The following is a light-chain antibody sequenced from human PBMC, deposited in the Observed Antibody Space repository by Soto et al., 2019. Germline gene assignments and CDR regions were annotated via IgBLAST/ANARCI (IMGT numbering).Light chain of an antibody. V-gene: IGKV3-20*01. Sequence: PGERATLSCRASQTVSSARLAWFQQKPGQAPRLLIYGASSRAPGIPDRFSGSGSETDFTLTITRLESEEFAVYSCHQYGSSPWTVGQGTKVDIK. CDR3: HQYGSSPWT. CDR2: GAS. CDR1: QTVSSAR. J-gene: IGKJ1*01.